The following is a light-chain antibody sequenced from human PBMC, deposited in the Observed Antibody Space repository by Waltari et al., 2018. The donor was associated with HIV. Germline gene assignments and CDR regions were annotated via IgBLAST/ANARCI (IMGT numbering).Light chain of an antibody. CDR3: CSYAGSDVV. Sequence: QSALTQPPSASGSPGQSVTISCTGTSSDVGVYNYISWYQQHSGKAPKLRIFEVTKRPSGVPDRFSGSKSGNTASLTVSGLQAEDEAVYYCCSYAGSDVVFGGGTKLTVL. CDR1: SSDVGVYNY. CDR2: EVT. V-gene: IGLV2-8*01. J-gene: IGLJ2*01.